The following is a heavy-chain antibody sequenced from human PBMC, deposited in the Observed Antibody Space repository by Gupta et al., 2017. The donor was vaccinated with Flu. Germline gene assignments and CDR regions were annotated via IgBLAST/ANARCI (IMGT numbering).Heavy chain of an antibody. CDR3: ARSGDYFDS. J-gene: IGHJ4*02. CDR1: GGSIVSSDHY. V-gene: IGHV4-39*01. D-gene: IGHD4-17*01. CDR2: VYYVGTT. Sequence: QLQLQESGPGLVRPSETLSLTCSVSGGSIVSSDHYWSWIRQSPGKGLEYIGSVYYVGTTYYNVFLAGRVTISIDTSKNQFSLKLFSVTAADTALYYCARSGDYFDSWGQGALVTVSS.